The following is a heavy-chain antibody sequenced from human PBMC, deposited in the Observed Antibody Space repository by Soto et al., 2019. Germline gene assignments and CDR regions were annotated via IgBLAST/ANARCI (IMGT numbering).Heavy chain of an antibody. CDR1: GFTFSSYS. V-gene: IGHV3-21*01. Sequence: EVQLVESGGGLVKPGGSLRLSCAASGFTFSSYSMNWVRQAPEKGLEWVSSISSSSSYIYYADSVKGRFTISRDNAKNSLYLQMNSLRAEDTAVYYCAREWLPEPLVYYGMDVWGQGTTVTVSS. CDR2: ISSSSSYI. J-gene: IGHJ6*02. CDR3: AREWLPEPLVYYGMDV. D-gene: IGHD3-22*01.